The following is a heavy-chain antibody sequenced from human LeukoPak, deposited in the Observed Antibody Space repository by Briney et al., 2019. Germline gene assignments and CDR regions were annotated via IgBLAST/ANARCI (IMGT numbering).Heavy chain of an antibody. CDR2: IYTSGST. J-gene: IGHJ4*02. Sequence: SETLSLTCTVSGASMSKSFWSWIRQPAGKGLEGIGRIYTSGSTNYNPSLKSRVTLSVDTSKNQFSLKLTSVTAADTALYYCARAPAGCGGTCAFDYWGQGTLVTVSS. V-gene: IGHV4-4*07. D-gene: IGHD4-23*01. CDR3: ARAPAGCGGTCAFDY. CDR1: GASMSKSF.